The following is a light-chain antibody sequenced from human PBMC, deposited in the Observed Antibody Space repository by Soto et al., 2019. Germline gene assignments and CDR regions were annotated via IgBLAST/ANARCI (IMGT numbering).Light chain of an antibody. CDR3: SNLAASWV. CDR1: SSDVGGYNS. CDR2: DVS. Sequence: QSVLTQPRAVSVSPGQTVTISCTGTSSDVGGYNSVSWYQQHPGKATKLMIYDVSKRPSGVPDRFSGSKSGNTASLTISGLQAEDDADYFCSNLAASWVYGGAPNVTVL. V-gene: IGLV2-11*01. J-gene: IGLJ3*02.